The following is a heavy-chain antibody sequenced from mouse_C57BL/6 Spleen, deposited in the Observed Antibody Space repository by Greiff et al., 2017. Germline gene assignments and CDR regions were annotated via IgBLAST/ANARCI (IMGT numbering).Heavy chain of an antibody. CDR3: ARKGEFITTVVGYFDV. D-gene: IGHD1-1*01. CDR2: IYPGDGDT. J-gene: IGHJ1*03. Sequence: VQLQQSGAELVKPGASVKISCKASGYAFSSYWMNWVKQRPGKGLEWIGQIYPGDGDTNYNGKFKGKATLTADKSSSTAYMQLSSLTSEDSAVYFCARKGEFITTVVGYFDVWGTGTTVTVSS. CDR1: GYAFSSYW. V-gene: IGHV1-80*01.